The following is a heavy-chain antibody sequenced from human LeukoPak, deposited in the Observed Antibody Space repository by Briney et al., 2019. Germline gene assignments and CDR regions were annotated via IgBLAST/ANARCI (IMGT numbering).Heavy chain of an antibody. J-gene: IGHJ4*02. D-gene: IGHD6-13*01. Sequence: GGSLRLSCAASGFTFDDYAMHWVRQAPGKGLEWVSLISGDGGSTYYADSVKGRFTISRDNSKNSLYLQMNSLRAEDTAVYYCARDTSDSSPDYWGQGTLVTVSS. CDR1: GFTFDDYA. V-gene: IGHV3-43*02. CDR3: ARDTSDSSPDY. CDR2: ISGDGGST.